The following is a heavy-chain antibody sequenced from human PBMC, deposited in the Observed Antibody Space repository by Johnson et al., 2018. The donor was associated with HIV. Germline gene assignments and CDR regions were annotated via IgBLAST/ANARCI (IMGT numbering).Heavy chain of an antibody. Sequence: VQLVESGGGLVQSGRSLRLSCAASGFTFDDYAMHWVRQAPGKGLEWVSGISWNSGSTYYADSVKGRFTISRDNSKNTLYLQMNSLRAEDTAVYYCAREADPTKAFDIWGQGTMVTVSS. CDR2: ISWNSGST. J-gene: IGHJ3*02. V-gene: IGHV3-9*01. D-gene: IGHD5-24*01. CDR1: GFTFDDYA. CDR3: AREADPTKAFDI.